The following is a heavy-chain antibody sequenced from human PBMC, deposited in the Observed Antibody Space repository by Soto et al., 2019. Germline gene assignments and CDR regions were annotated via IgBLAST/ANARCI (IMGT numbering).Heavy chain of an antibody. V-gene: IGHV1-2*02. CDR2: ISPKSDDT. CDR3: ARKHSLDYIRWGLDP. J-gene: IGHJ5*02. CDR1: GYPFSDNQ. D-gene: IGHD4-4*01. Sequence: ASVKVSCKASGYPFSDNQIHWLRRAPGQGLEWMGTISPKSDDTNYAQKFQGRVTMTRDTSIDTAYLELTGLTSDDTATYYCARKHSLDYIRWGLDPWGQGTLVTVSS.